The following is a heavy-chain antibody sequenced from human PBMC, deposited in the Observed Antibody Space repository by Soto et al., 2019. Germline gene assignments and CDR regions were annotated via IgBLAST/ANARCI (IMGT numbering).Heavy chain of an antibody. V-gene: IGHV4-34*01. J-gene: IGHJ6*02. CDR2: INHSGST. D-gene: IGHD3-9*01. CDR1: GGSFSGYY. CDR3: ARGQPRYYDILTGYYGYYYYGMDV. Sequence: PSETLSLTCAVYGGSFSGYYWSWIRQPPGKGLEWIGEINHSGSTNYNPSLKSRVTISVDTSKNQFSLKLSSVTAADTAVYYCARGQPRYYDILTGYYGYYYYGMDVWGQGTTVTSP.